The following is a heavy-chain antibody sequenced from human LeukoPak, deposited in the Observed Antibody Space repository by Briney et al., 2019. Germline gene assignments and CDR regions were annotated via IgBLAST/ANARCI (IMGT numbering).Heavy chain of an antibody. D-gene: IGHD2-2*02. J-gene: IGHJ3*02. Sequence: ASVKVSCKASGYTFTGYYMHWVRQAPGQGLEWMGWISPNSGGTNYAQKFQGRVTMTRDTSISTAYMELSRLRSDDTAVYYCARRCSSTSCYRRLDAFDIWGQGTMVTVSS. CDR3: ARRCSSTSCYRRLDAFDI. V-gene: IGHV1-2*02. CDR1: GYTFTGYY. CDR2: ISPNSGGT.